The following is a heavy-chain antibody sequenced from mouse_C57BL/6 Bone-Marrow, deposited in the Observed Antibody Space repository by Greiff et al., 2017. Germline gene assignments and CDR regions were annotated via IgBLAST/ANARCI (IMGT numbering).Heavy chain of an antibody. V-gene: IGHV1-52*01. CDR3: ASPFYGSIWYFDV. CDR1: GYTFTSYW. J-gene: IGHJ1*03. D-gene: IGHD1-1*01. CDR2: IDPSDSET. Sequence: VQLQQPGAELVRPGSSVKLSCKASGYTFTSYWMHWVKQRPIQGLEWIGNIDPSDSETHYNQKFKDKATLTVDKSTITAYMQLSSLTSEDSAVYYCASPFYGSIWYFDVWGTGTTVTVSS.